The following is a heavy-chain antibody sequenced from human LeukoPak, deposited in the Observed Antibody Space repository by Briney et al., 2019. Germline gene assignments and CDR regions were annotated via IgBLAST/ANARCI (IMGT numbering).Heavy chain of an antibody. J-gene: IGHJ4*02. Sequence: SETLSLTCTVSGDSISSDYWSWLRQPPGKGLEWIPYIHYSGSTNYNPSLKSRLTISVDTSKNQFSLKLSSVTAADTAVYYCARGATSLSYFDSRGQGTLVTVSS. CDR1: GDSISSDY. D-gene: IGHD2/OR15-2a*01. V-gene: IGHV4-59*01. CDR2: IHYSGST. CDR3: ARGATSLSYFDS.